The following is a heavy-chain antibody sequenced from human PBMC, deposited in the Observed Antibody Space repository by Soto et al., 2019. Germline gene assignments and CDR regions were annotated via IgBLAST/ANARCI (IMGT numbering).Heavy chain of an antibody. Sequence: QLLESGGGLVQPGGSLRLSCAASGFTFSDYAMSWVRQAPGKGLEWVSSISSGGGSPYYADSVKGRFTISRNNSKNSLYLQMTLLRVDDTAVYYCAKYSGDFPVYNGLNVWGQGTTVNVSS. V-gene: IGHV3-23*01. CDR3: AKYSGDFPVYNGLNV. CDR1: GFTFSDYA. J-gene: IGHJ6*02. CDR2: ISSGGGSP. D-gene: IGHD1-26*01.